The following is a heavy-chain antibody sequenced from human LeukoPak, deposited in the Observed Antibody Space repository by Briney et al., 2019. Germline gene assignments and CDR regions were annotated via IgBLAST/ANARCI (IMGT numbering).Heavy chain of an antibody. CDR2: FDPEDGET. J-gene: IGHJ4*02. D-gene: IGHD6-19*01. CDR3: ARSVAVAGWGDIFDY. V-gene: IGHV1-24*01. Sequence: GASVKVSCKVSGYTLTELSMHWVRQAPGKGLEWMGGFDPEDGETIYAQKFQGRVTITADESTSTAYMELSSLRSEDTAVYYCARSVAVAGWGDIFDYWGQGTLVTVSS. CDR1: GYTLTELS.